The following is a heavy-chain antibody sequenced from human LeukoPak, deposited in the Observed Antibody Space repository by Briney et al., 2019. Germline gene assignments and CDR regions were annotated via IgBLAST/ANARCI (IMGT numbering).Heavy chain of an antibody. D-gene: IGHD3-3*01. CDR1: GGSISSSSYY. J-gene: IGHJ6*03. V-gene: IGHV4-39*01. CDR3: ARLAYYDFWSGYYTHYYYMDV. CDR2: IYYSGST. Sequence: PSETLSLTCTVSGGSISSSSYYWGWIRQPPGKGLEWIGSIYYSGSTYYTPSHKSRVTISVDTSKNQFSLKLSSVTAADTAVYYCARLAYYDFWSGYYTHYYYMDVWGKGTTVTVSS.